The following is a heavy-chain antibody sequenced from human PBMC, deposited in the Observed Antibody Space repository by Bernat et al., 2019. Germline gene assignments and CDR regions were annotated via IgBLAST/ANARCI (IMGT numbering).Heavy chain of an antibody. J-gene: IGHJ4*02. D-gene: IGHD6-19*01. V-gene: IGHV3-33*01. Sequence: SNKYYGNSVTGRYTITRDNSKNTGHLQMNSRRAEDTAVYYCARLGSRWSLDYWGQGTLVTVSS. CDR2: SNK. CDR3: ARLGSRWSLDY.